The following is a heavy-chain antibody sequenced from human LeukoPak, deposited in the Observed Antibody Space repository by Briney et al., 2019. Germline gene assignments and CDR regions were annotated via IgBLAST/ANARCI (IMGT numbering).Heavy chain of an antibody. J-gene: IGHJ6*02. Sequence: ASVKVSCKVSGYTLTELSMHWVRQAPGKGLEWMGGFDPEDGETIYAQRFQGRVTMTEDTSTDTAYMELSSLRSEDTAVYYCARRPLADSWYTYYYYGMDVWGQGTTVTVSS. D-gene: IGHD6-13*01. CDR2: FDPEDGET. CDR1: GYTLTELS. V-gene: IGHV1-24*01. CDR3: ARRPLADSWYTYYYYGMDV.